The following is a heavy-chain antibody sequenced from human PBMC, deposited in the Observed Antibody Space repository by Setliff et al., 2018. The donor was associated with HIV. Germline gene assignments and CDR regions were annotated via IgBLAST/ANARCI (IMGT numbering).Heavy chain of an antibody. D-gene: IGHD5-18*01. CDR3: ARAMVAGSGYWFDP. CDR2: ISSRGTTI. Sequence: GESLKISCATSGFTFSSYEMNWVRQAPGKGPGWVSYISSRGTTIYYADSVQGRFTISRDNAKNSLYLQMNSLRAEDTAVYYCARAMVAGSGYWFDPWGQGTLVTVSS. CDR1: GFTFSSYE. J-gene: IGHJ5*02. V-gene: IGHV3-48*03.